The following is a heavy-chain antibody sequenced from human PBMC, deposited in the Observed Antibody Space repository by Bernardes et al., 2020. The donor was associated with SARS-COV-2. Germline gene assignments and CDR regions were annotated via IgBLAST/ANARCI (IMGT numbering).Heavy chain of an antibody. V-gene: IGHV4-39*01. J-gene: IGHJ6*02. Sequence: SETLSLTCTVSGGSISSSNYYWGWLRQPPGKGLEWIGSIYSSGSSYYNPSLQSRVPESIDTSKNQFSLRLSFVTAADTAVYYCAGSSCGIDCYIGGLRSWDYGMDVWGQGTTVTVSS. CDR2: IYSSGSS. CDR1: GGSISSSNYY. CDR3: AGSSCGIDCYIGGLRSWDYGMDV. D-gene: IGHD2-21*02.